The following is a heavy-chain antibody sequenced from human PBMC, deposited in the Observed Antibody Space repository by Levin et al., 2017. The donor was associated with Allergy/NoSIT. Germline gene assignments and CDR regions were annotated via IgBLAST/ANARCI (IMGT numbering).Heavy chain of an antibody. V-gene: IGHV3-21*01. CDR1: GFTFSSYS. D-gene: IGHD2-21*02. CDR3: AYCGGDCSSDAFDI. Sequence: GESLKISCAASGFTFSSYSMNWVRQAPGKGLEWVSSISSSSSYIYYADSVKGRFTISRDNAKNSLYLQMNSLRAEDTAVYYCAYCGGDCSSDAFDIWGQGTMVTVSS. CDR2: ISSSSSYI. J-gene: IGHJ3*02.